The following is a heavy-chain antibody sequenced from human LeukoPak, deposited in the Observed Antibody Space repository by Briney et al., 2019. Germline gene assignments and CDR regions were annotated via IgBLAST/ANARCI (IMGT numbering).Heavy chain of an antibody. CDR1: GESFSGYY. CDR2: INHSGST. CDR3: AGRSGRGRFDY. V-gene: IGHV4-34*01. Sequence: SETLSLTCAVYGESFSGYYWSWIRQPPGKGLEWIGEINHSGSTNYNPSLKSRVTISVDTSKNQFSLKLSSVTAADTAVYYCAGRSGRGRFDYWGQGTLVTVSS. D-gene: IGHD3-10*01. J-gene: IGHJ4*02.